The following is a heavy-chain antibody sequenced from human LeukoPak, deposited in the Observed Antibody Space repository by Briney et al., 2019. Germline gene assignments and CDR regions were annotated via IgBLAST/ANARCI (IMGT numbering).Heavy chain of an antibody. V-gene: IGHV4-34*01. D-gene: IGHD1-26*01. CDR3: AGRANSGSYSGY. CDR1: GGSFSGYY. CDR2: INHSGSA. J-gene: IGHJ4*02. Sequence: PSETLSLTCAVYGGSFSGYYWSWIRQPPGKGLEWIGEINHSGSANYNPSLKSRVTISVDTSKNQFSLKLSSVTAADTAVYYCAGRANSGSYSGYWGQGTLVTVSS.